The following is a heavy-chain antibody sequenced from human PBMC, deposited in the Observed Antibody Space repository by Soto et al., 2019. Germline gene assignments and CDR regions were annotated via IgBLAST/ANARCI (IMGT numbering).Heavy chain of an antibody. J-gene: IGHJ5*02. V-gene: IGHV3-11*01. D-gene: IGHD6-6*01. CDR2: ISSTGSTP. CDR1: GFPFSDSY. CDR3: ARGQQLVANWLDP. Sequence: GGSLRLSCEASGFPFSDSYMAWIRQAPGKGLEEIATISSTGSTPYYADSVKGRFTISRDNAQNSLYLEMNNLRAEDTAVYYCARGQQLVANWLDPWGQGILVTVSS.